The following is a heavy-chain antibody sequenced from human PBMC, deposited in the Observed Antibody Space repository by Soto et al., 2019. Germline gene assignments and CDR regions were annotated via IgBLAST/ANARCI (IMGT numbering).Heavy chain of an antibody. CDR1: GFTFSSYA. Sequence: GGSLRLSCAASGFTFSSYAMHWVRQAPGKGLEWVAVISYDGSNKYYADSVKGRFTISRGNSKNTLYLQMNSLRAEDTAVYYCATLDYYDSSGYYSADYWGQGTLVTVSS. CDR3: ATLDYYDSSGYYSADY. V-gene: IGHV3-30-3*01. D-gene: IGHD3-22*01. CDR2: ISYDGSNK. J-gene: IGHJ4*02.